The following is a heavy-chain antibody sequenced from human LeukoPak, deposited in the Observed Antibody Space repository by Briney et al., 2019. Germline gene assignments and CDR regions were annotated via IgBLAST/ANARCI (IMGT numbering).Heavy chain of an antibody. D-gene: IGHD6-13*01. CDR1: GLTLGGYW. J-gene: IGHJ6*04. V-gene: IGHV3-74*01. CDR3: ARDARIAIAGSGYYYYGMDV. Sequence: PGGSLRLSCAASGLTLGGYWMHWVRQAPGKGLVWVSRINTDGSSVSYADSVKGRFTISRDNAKNTLYLQMNSLRAEDTAVYYCARDARIAIAGSGYYYYGMDVWGKGTPVTVSS. CDR2: INTDGSSV.